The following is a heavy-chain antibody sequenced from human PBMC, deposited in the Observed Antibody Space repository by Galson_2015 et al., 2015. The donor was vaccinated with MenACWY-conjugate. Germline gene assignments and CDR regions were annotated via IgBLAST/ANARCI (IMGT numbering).Heavy chain of an antibody. CDR1: GGSISSYY. CDR3: AKQSGAYSYGFLDY. J-gene: IGHJ4*02. Sequence: LSLTCTVSGGSISSYYWSWIRQPPGKGLEWIGYIYNTGITTYNPSLKNRVTISIDTSKDQFSLKMTSVTAADTAVYYCAKQSGAYSYGFLDYWGQGTLVTVSS. D-gene: IGHD5-18*01. V-gene: IGHV4-59*08. CDR2: IYNTGIT.